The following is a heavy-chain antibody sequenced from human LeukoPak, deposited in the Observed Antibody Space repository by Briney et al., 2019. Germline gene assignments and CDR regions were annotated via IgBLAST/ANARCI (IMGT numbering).Heavy chain of an antibody. J-gene: IGHJ6*03. Sequence: GGSLRLSCAASGFTFNNYGMHWVRQAPGKGLEWVAFIRYNGNNQYYADSVKGRFTISRDNSKNTLYLQMNSLRGDDTAVYYCAKDSAFYYIDVWGKGTTVIISS. CDR3: AKDSAFYYIDV. CDR1: GFTFNNYG. CDR2: IRYNGNNQ. V-gene: IGHV3-30*02. D-gene: IGHD3-10*01.